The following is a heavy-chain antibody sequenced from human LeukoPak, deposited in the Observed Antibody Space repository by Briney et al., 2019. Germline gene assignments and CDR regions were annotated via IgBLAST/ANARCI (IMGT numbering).Heavy chain of an antibody. CDR3: AKDQKMHGDY. Sequence: GGSLRLSCAASGFTFSNYAMSWVRQAPGKGLEWVSLIYGEGGRKYYADSVRGWSTISRDTSKNTLYLQMSSLRAEDTAVYYCAKDQKMHGDYWDQGTLVPISS. CDR1: GFTFSNYA. V-gene: IGHV3-23*01. CDR2: IYGEGGRK. J-gene: IGHJ4*02.